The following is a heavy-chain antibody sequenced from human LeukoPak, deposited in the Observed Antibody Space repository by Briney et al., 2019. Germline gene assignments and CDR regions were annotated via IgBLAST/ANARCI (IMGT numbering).Heavy chain of an antibody. J-gene: IGHJ4*02. D-gene: IGHD3-22*01. CDR3: ARSLNYFYDGAGSFDY. CDR2: INTDGST. CDR1: GGSIDSYY. Sequence: SETLSLTCTVSGGSIDSYYWSWIRQPAGQGLEWIGRINTDGSTNYNPFLKSRVTMSVDTSKSQFSLNVNSVTAADTAVYYCARSLNYFYDGAGSFDYWGQGTLVTVSS. V-gene: IGHV4-4*07.